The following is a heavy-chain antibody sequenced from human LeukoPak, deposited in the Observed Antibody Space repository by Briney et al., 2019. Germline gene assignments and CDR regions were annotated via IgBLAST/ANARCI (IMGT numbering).Heavy chain of an antibody. J-gene: IGHJ3*02. D-gene: IGHD1-26*01. CDR3: AKVGATNSDGAFDI. V-gene: IGHV1-46*03. CDR1: GYTFTNYY. CDR2: INPSGGST. Sequence: ASVKVSCKASGYTFTNYYMHCVRQAPGQGLEWMGIINPSGGSTSYAQKFQGRVTMTEDTSTDTAYMELSSLRSEDTAVYYCAKVGATNSDGAFDIWGQGTMVTVSS.